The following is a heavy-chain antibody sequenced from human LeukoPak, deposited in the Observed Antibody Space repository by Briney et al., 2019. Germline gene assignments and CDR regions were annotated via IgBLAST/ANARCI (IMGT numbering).Heavy chain of an antibody. CDR2: IYYSGST. CDR1: GGSISSSSYY. J-gene: IGHJ4*02. D-gene: IGHD3-10*01. Sequence: SETLSLTCTVSGGSISSSSYYWGWIRQPPGKGLEWIGSIYYSGSTYYNPSLKSRVTISVDTSKNQFSLKLSSVTAADTAVYYCARWVWFEESHIDYWGQGTLVTVSS. V-gene: IGHV4-39*01. CDR3: ARWVWFEESHIDY.